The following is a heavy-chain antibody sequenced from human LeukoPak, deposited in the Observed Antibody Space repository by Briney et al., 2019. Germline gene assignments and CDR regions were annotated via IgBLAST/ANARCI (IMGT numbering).Heavy chain of an antibody. CDR2: IYSGGST. V-gene: IGHV3-53*01. Sequence: PGGSLRLSCAASGFTVSSNYMSWVRQAPGKGLEWVSVIYSGGSTYYADSVKGRFTISRDNSKNTLYLQMNSLRVEDTAVYYCARHVLFYGGNYNYFDYWGQGTLVTVSS. D-gene: IGHD4-23*01. J-gene: IGHJ4*02. CDR1: GFTVSSNY. CDR3: ARHVLFYGGNYNYFDY.